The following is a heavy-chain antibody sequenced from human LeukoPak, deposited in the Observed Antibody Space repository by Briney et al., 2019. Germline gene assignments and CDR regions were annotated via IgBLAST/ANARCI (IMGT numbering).Heavy chain of an antibody. J-gene: IGHJ6*03. CDR3: AKGIVGATKSYYMDV. Sequence: PGGSLRLSCAASGFTFSSYAMSWVRQAPGKGLEWVSAISGSGGSTYYADSVKGRFTISRDNSKNTLYLQMNSLRAEDTAVYYCAKGIVGATKSYYMDVWGKGTTVTVSS. CDR1: GFTFSSYA. D-gene: IGHD1-26*01. CDR2: ISGSGGST. V-gene: IGHV3-23*01.